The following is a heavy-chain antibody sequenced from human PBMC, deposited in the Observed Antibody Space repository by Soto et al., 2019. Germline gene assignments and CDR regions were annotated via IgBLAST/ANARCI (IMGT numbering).Heavy chain of an antibody. CDR1: GFTFSSYE. CDR3: VGARFGAPLGY. CDR2: ISRTGGTI. Sequence: EDLLVESGGGLVQPGGSLRLSCVASGFTFSSYEMNWVRQAPGRGLEWVSYISRTGGTIYYADSVKDRFTISRDNAKKTLYLQMNSLRVEDTSLYYCVGARFGAPLGYWGQGTLVTVSS. J-gene: IGHJ4*02. V-gene: IGHV3-48*03. D-gene: IGHD3-3*01.